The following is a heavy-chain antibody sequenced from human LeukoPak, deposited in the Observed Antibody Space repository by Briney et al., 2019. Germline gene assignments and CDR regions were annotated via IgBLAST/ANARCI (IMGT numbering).Heavy chain of an antibody. V-gene: IGHV4-4*02. CDR1: GGSISSNNW. CDR2: IYHSGST. CDR3: AREFSSSWFGRPFNWFDP. Sequence: KPSETLSLTCAVSGGSISSNNWWSWVRQSPVKGLEWIGEIYHSGSTNYSPSLKSRVTISVDRSKNQFSLKLSSVTAADTAVYYCAREFSSSWFGRPFNWFDPWGQGTLVTVSS. D-gene: IGHD6-13*01. J-gene: IGHJ5*02.